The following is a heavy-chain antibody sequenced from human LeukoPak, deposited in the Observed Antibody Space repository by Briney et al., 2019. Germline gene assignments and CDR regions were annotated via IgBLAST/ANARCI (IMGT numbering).Heavy chain of an antibody. J-gene: IGHJ4*02. CDR3: ARGAHYGSGSEFDY. V-gene: IGHV3-74*01. Sequence: GGSLRLSCAAPGFTFSSYWMHWARQAPGKGLVWVSRINSDGSSTSYADSVKGRFTISRDNAENTLYLQMNSLRAEDTAVYYCARGAHYGSGSEFDYWGQGTLVTVSS. CDR2: INSDGSST. D-gene: IGHD3-10*01. CDR1: GFTFSSYW.